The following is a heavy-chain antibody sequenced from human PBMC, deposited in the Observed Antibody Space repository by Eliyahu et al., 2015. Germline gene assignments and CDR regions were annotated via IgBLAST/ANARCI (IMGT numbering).Heavy chain of an antibody. CDR3: AKVASYSSGEYYFDY. J-gene: IGHJ4*02. CDR2: XSWDGGSX. V-gene: IGHV3-43D*03. Sequence: EVQLVESXGVVVQPGGSLXLSCAXSGFTFXDYAMXWVRQAPGKGLEWVSLXSWDGGSXYYADSVKGRFTISRDNSKNSLYLQMNSLRAEDTALYYCAKVASYSSGEYYFDYWGQGTLVTVSS. CDR1: GFTFXDYA. D-gene: IGHD6-19*01.